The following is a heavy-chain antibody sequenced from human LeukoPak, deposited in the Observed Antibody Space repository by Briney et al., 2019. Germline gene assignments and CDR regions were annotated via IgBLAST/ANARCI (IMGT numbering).Heavy chain of an antibody. J-gene: IGHJ6*03. CDR2: INPRDETT. V-gene: IGHV1-46*01. Sequence: ASVTVSFTASGYTFTSYYMHWVRQAPGQGLEWMGIINPRDETTSYAQKFLGRVNMTRDTSTSTVYMELSSLRSEDTAVYYCAREMATIPETYYYYYMDVWGKGTTVTVSS. CDR3: AREMATIPETYYYYYMDV. D-gene: IGHD5-24*01. CDR1: GYTFTSYY.